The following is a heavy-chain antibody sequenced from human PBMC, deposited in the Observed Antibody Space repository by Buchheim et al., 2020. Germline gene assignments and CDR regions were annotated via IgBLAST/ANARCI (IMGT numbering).Heavy chain of an antibody. CDR3: VRQHAEYTSGYPADY. CDR2: IHYTGVT. Sequence: QLQLQESGPGLVKPSETLSLTCSVSGASDISGNYYWGWMRQPPGKGLEWIGSIHYTGVTYYNPSLKSRVTISGDKSKKQFSLNMRSVTAADTAMYYCVRQHAEYTSGYPADYWGQGTL. D-gene: IGHD3-22*01. J-gene: IGHJ4*02. V-gene: IGHV4-39*01. CDR1: GASDISGNYY.